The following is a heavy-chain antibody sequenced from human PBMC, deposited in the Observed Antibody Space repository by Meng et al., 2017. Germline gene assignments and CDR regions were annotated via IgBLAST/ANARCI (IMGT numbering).Heavy chain of an antibody. CDR2: ISWNSGSI. CDR3: ARSRYYYDSSGYYYFGYFDY. Sequence: SLKISCAASGFTFDDYAMHWVRQAPGKGLEWGSGISWNSGSIGYADSVKGRFTISRDNAKNSLYLQMNSLRAEDTALYYCARSRYYYDSSGYYYFGYFDYWGQGTRVTVSS. D-gene: IGHD3-22*01. V-gene: IGHV3-9*01. J-gene: IGHJ4*02. CDR1: GFTFDDYA.